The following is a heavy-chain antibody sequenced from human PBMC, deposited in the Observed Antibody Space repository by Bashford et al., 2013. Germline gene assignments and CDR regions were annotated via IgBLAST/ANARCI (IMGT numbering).Heavy chain of an antibody. V-gene: IGHV3-7*01. Sequence: GGSRVDSPVQPLDSPLVVYWMTLVARRXEGRGVGGHMKQDGSEKYYVDSVKGRFTISRDNAKNSLYLQMNSLRAEDTAVYYCAYWNDVGGDAFDIWGQGTMVTVSS. CDR1: DSPLVVYW. J-gene: IGHJ3*02. CDR3: AYWNDVGGDAFDI. CDR2: KQDGSEK. D-gene: IGHD1-1*01.